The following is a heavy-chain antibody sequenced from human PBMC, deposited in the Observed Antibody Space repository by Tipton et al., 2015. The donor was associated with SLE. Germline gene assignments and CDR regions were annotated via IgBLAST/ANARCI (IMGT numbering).Heavy chain of an antibody. Sequence: PGLVKPSETLSLTCTVSGGSISSTSYYWGWIRQPPGKGLEWIGYIYFGGSTTYNPSLKSRVTISVDTSKNQCSLKLSSVTAADTAVYYCARGTSIVVVPAALTDWGQGTLVTVSS. CDR3: ARGTSIVVVPAALTD. J-gene: IGHJ4*02. D-gene: IGHD2-2*01. CDR1: GGSISSTSYY. V-gene: IGHV4-61*05. CDR2: IYFGGST.